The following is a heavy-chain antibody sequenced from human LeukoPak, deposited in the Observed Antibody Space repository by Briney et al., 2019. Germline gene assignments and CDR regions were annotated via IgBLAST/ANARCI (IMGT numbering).Heavy chain of an antibody. CDR2: MNPNSGNT. Sequence: ASVKVSCKASGYTFTSYGINWVRQATGQGLEWMGWMNPNSGNTGYAQRFQGRVTMTRNTSISTAYMELSSLRSEDTAVYYCALGFGELLDAFDIWGQGTMVTVSS. CDR3: ALGFGELLDAFDI. J-gene: IGHJ3*02. D-gene: IGHD3-10*01. V-gene: IGHV1-8*01. CDR1: GYTFTSYG.